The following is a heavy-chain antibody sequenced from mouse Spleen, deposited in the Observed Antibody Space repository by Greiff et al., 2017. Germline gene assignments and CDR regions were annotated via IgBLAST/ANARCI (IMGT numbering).Heavy chain of an antibody. Sequence: EVHLVESGGGLVKPGGSLKLSCAASGFTFSSYAMSWVRQTPEKRLEWVATISSGGSYSYYPDSVKGRFTISRDNAKNTLYLQMSSLRSEDTAMYYCAAMITMGMDYWGQGTSVTVSS. V-gene: IGHV5-9-3*01. CDR2: ISSGGSYS. CDR3: AAMITMGMDY. J-gene: IGHJ4*01. D-gene: IGHD2-4*01. CDR1: GFTFSSYA.